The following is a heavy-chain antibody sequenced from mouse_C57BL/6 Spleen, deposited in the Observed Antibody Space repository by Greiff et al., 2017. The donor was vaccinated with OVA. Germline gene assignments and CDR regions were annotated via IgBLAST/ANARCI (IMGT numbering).Heavy chain of an antibody. CDR3: ARGYYEYDDYARDY. CDR1: GYTFTSYN. CDR2: IYPGNGDT. D-gene: IGHD2-4*01. Sequence: QVQLKESGAELVRPGASVKMSCKASGYTFTSYNMHWVKQTPRQGLEWIGAIYPGNGDTSYNQKFKGKATLTVDKSSSTAYMQLSSLTSEDSAVDVCARGYYEYDDYARDYWGQGTSVTVSS. J-gene: IGHJ4*01. V-gene: IGHV1-12*01.